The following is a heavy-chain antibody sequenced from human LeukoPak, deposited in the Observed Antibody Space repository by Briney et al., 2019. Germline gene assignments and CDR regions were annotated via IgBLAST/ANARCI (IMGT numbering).Heavy chain of an antibody. CDR1: GFTFSSFS. CDR2: IKHDGSEK. V-gene: IGHV3-7*01. Sequence: GGSLRLSCAASGFTFSSFSVNWVRQAPGKGLEWVANIKHDGSEKHYVGSVKGRFTISRDNAKNSLYLQMNSLRAEDTAMYYCVDCSGNTCYSGFWGQGTLVSVSS. CDR3: VDCSGNTCYSGF. D-gene: IGHD2-15*01. J-gene: IGHJ4*02.